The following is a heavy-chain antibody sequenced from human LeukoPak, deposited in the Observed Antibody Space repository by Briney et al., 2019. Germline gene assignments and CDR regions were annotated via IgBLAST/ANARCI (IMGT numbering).Heavy chain of an antibody. CDR2: ISGGGDTT. Sequence: GGSLRLSCAASGFTFRPYAMNWVRQAPGKGLEWVSSISGGGDTTYYAESVKGRFTISLDNSKNTLYLHMSSLRAEDTAVYYCPGGKNFGYFDLWGRGTLVTVSS. J-gene: IGHJ2*01. V-gene: IGHV3-23*01. CDR1: GFTFRPYA. CDR3: PGGKNFGYFDL. D-gene: IGHD2/OR15-2a*01.